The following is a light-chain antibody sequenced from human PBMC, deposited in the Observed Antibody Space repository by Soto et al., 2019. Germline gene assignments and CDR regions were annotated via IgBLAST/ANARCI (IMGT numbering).Light chain of an antibody. J-gene: IGKJ1*01. Sequence: EIVMTQSPATLSVYPGERATLSCRASQSVSSDLAWYQHKPGQAPRLLIYGASTRATGIPARFSGRGSGTEFTLTISSLQSVDFAVYYCQQYDNWPQTFGQGTKVDI. CDR3: QQYDNWPQT. CDR1: QSVSSD. CDR2: GAS. V-gene: IGKV3-15*01.